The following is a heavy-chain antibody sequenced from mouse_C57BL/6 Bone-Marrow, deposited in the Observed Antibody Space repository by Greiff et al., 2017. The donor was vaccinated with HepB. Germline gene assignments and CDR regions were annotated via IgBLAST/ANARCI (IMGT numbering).Heavy chain of an antibody. CDR3: TTFHDYDGDWYFDV. V-gene: IGHV14-4*01. CDR1: GFNIKDDY. CDR2: IDPENGDT. J-gene: IGHJ1*03. Sequence: VQLQHSGAELVRPGASVKLSCTASGFNIKDDYMHWVKQRPEQGLEWIGWIDPENGDTEYASKFQGKATITADTSSNTAYLQLSSLTSEDTAVYYCTTFHDYDGDWYFDVWGTGTTVTVSS. D-gene: IGHD2-4*01.